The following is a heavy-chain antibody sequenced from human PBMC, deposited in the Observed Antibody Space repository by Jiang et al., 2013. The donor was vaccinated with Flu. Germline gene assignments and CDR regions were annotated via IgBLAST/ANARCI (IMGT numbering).Heavy chain of an antibody. D-gene: IGHD6-13*01. CDR2: FDPEDGET. J-gene: IGHJ5*02. CDR1: GYTLTELS. Sequence: GAEVKKPGASVKVSCKVSGYTLTELSMHWVRQAPGKGLEWMGGFDPEDGETIYAQKFQGRVTMTEDTSTDTAYMELSSLRSEDTAVYYCATGPWGSSWYGNWFDPWGQGTLVTVSS. CDR3: ATGPWGSSWYGNWFDP. V-gene: IGHV1-24*01.